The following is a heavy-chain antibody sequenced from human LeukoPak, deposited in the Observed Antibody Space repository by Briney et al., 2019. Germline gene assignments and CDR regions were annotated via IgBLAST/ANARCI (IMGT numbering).Heavy chain of an antibody. CDR1: GFTFSSYW. CDR2: IRQDRSEK. Sequence: RGSLRLSCAASGFTFSSYWMSWVRQAPGKGLEWVANIRQDRSEKYYVDSVKGRFTISRDNAKNSLYLQMNSLRAEDTAVYYCARDRIVVGPASLLDYYYYYGMDVWGQGTTVTVSS. J-gene: IGHJ6*02. V-gene: IGHV3-7*01. CDR3: ARDRIVVGPASLLDYYYYYGMDV. D-gene: IGHD2-2*01.